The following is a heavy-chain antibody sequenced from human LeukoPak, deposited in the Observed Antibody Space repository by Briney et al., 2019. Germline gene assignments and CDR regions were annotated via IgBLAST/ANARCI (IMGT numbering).Heavy chain of an antibody. CDR1: GGSISSSNW. V-gene: IGHV4-4*02. CDR2: IYHSGST. J-gene: IGHJ4*02. D-gene: IGHD2-21*01. Sequence: SETLSLTCAVSGGSISSSNWWSWVRQPPGKGLEWIGEIYHSGSTNYNPSLKSRVTMSVDTSKNQFSLKLSSVTAADTAVYYCARDIAVEVGFDYWGQGTLVTVSS. CDR3: ARDIAVEVGFDY.